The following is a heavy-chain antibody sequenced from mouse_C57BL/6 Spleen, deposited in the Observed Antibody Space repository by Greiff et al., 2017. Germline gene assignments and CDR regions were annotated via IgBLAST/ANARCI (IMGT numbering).Heavy chain of an antibody. J-gene: IGHJ1*03. CDR1: GYTFTSYW. V-gene: IGHV1-55*01. D-gene: IGHD2-4*01. CDR3: ARGDYDWYFYV. Sequence: QVQLQQSGAELVKPGASVKMSCKASGYTFTSYWITWVKQRPGQGLEWIGDIYPGSGSTNYNEKFKSKAPLTVDTSSSTAYMQIISLTSEDSAVYYCARGDYDWYFYVWGTGTTVTVSS. CDR2: IYPGSGST.